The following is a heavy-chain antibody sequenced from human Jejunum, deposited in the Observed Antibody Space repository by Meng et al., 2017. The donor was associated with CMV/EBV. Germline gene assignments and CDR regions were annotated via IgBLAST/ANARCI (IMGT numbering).Heavy chain of an antibody. J-gene: IGHJ4*02. CDR1: GFPFSDSG. Sequence: SGFPFSDSGMHWVRQAPGKGLEWVAFIRYDGSIQYYADSVKGRFSISRDNSKNTLYVQMNSLRAEDTAVYYCAKGLSYWRLDYFEYWGQGTLVTVSS. V-gene: IGHV3-30*02. CDR2: IRYDGSIQ. CDR3: AKGLSYWRLDYFEY. D-gene: IGHD1-1*01.